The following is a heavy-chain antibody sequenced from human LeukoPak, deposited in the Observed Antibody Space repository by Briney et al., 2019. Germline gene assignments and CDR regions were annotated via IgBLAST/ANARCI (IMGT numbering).Heavy chain of an antibody. CDR3: ARGPVDTSIHYFDY. Sequence: GGSLRLSCEASGFTVSNYFMTWVRQAPGKGLEWLLVLYTGGSTYYADSVRGRFTISRSNSDNTVYLQMNSLRAEDTAVYYCARGPVDTSIHYFDYWGQGTLVTVSS. D-gene: IGHD3-3*01. CDR2: LYTGGST. CDR1: GFTVSNYF. J-gene: IGHJ4*02. V-gene: IGHV3-53*04.